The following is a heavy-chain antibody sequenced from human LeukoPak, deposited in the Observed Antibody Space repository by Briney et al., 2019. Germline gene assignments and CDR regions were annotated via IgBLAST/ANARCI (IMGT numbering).Heavy chain of an antibody. Sequence: GGSPRLSCVASGFTFSNYAMGWVRQAPGKGLECVSGISANGGSAYYADSVKGRFTISRDNSKSTLYLQMNRLRAEDAAVYYCAKGRGSSVDNPLDYWGQGTLVTVSS. CDR2: ISANGGSA. D-gene: IGHD2-15*01. CDR3: AKGRGSSVDNPLDY. V-gene: IGHV3-23*01. J-gene: IGHJ4*02. CDR1: GFTFSNYA.